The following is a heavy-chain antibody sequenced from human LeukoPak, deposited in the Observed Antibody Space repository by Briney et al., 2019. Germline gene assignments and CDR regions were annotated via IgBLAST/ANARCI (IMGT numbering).Heavy chain of an antibody. D-gene: IGHD3-22*01. J-gene: IGHJ4*02. CDR3: ARDSEVVVITPFDY. Sequence: PGGSLRLSCAASGFTFSSYSMNWVRQAPGKGLEWVSSISSSSSYIYYADSVKGRFTISRDNAKNLLYLQMNSLRAEDTAVYYCARDSEVVVITPFDYWGQGTLVTVSS. CDR1: GFTFSSYS. V-gene: IGHV3-21*01. CDR2: ISSSSSYI.